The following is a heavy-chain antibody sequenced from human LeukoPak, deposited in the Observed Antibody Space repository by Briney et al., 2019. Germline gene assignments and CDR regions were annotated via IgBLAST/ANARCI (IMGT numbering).Heavy chain of an antibody. J-gene: IGHJ4*02. Sequence: GESLRLSCVASGFTFSSYWMHWVRQAPGKGLVWVSRINSDGSTTTYADSVKGRFTISRDNARNTLYLQMNSLGAEDTAVYYCARVTWNYVPFDYWGQGTLVAVSS. D-gene: IGHD3-10*02. CDR1: GFTFSSYW. V-gene: IGHV3-74*01. CDR3: ARVTWNYVPFDY. CDR2: INSDGSTT.